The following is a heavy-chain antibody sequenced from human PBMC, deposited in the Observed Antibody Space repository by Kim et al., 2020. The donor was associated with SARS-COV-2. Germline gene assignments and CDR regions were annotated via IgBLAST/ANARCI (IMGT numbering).Heavy chain of an antibody. J-gene: IGHJ4*02. Sequence: GGSLRLSCAASGFTFSSYAMSWVRQAPGKGLEWVSAISGSGGSTYYADSVKGRFTISRDNSKNTLYLQMNSLRAEDTAVYYCAKGRGGSGWYFIDYWGQGTLVTVSS. D-gene: IGHD6-19*01. CDR1: GFTFSSYA. V-gene: IGHV3-23*01. CDR2: ISGSGGST. CDR3: AKGRGGSGWYFIDY.